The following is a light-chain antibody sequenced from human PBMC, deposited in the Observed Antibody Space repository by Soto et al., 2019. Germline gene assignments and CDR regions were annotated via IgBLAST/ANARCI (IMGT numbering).Light chain of an antibody. Sequence: QSVLTQPASVSGSPGQSITISCTGTSSDVGGYNYVSWYQQHPGKAPKLMIYEVSNRPSGVSFRFSGSKSGNTASLTISGLQAEDEADYYCSSYTDSSNYVFGTGTKVTVL. CDR3: SSYTDSSNYV. CDR2: EVS. V-gene: IGLV2-14*01. J-gene: IGLJ1*01. CDR1: SSDVGGYNY.